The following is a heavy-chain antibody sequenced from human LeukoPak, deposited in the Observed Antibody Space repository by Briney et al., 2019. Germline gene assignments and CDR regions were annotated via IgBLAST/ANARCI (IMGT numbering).Heavy chain of an antibody. D-gene: IGHD6-13*01. CDR3: ARGVAAAGWQFDY. Sequence: GASVKVSCKASGGTFSSYAISWVRQAPGQGLEWMGGIIPIFGTANYAQKFQGRVTITADESTSTAYMELSSLRSEDTAVYYCARGVAAAGWQFDYWGQGTLVTVFS. CDR1: GGTFSSYA. CDR2: IIPIFGTA. J-gene: IGHJ4*02. V-gene: IGHV1-69*13.